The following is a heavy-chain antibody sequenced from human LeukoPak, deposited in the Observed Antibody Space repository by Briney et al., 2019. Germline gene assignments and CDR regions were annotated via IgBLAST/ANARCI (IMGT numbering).Heavy chain of an antibody. Sequence: GGSLRLSCAASGFTFSSYAMNWVRQAPGKGLEWVSTISASGGSTYHAVSVKGRFTISRDNSKNTLYLQMNTLGAEDTAVYYCAKAIRTSCYGCNMDVWGEGTTVTVSS. CDR2: ISASGGST. CDR3: AKAIRTSCYGCNMDV. V-gene: IGHV3-23*01. J-gene: IGHJ6*03. D-gene: IGHD2-2*01. CDR1: GFTFSSYA.